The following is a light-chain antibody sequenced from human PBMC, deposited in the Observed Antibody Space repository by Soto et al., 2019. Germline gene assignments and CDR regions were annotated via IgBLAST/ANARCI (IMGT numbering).Light chain of an antibody. CDR3: SSYAASTYV. Sequence: QSVLAQPPSASGSPGQSVTSCCTGASSDVGGYNYVSWYQQHPGKAPKLIIYEVSKRPSGVPDRFSGSKSGNTASLTVSGLQTEDEADYYCSSYAASTYVFGTGTKVTVL. CDR2: EVS. CDR1: SSDVGGYNY. V-gene: IGLV2-8*01. J-gene: IGLJ1*01.